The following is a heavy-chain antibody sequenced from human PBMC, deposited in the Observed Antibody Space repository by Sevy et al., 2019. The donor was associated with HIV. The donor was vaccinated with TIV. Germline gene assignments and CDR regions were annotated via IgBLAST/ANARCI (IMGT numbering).Heavy chain of an antibody. Sequence: ASVKVSCKASGYTFSSYYMHWVRQAPGQGLEWMGIINPSGGSTSYALKFQGRVTMTRDTSTSTVYMELSSLRSEDTAIYYCARDLTIFGVISDYWGQGTLVTVSS. CDR3: ARDLTIFGVISDY. CDR2: INPSGGST. D-gene: IGHD3-3*01. CDR1: GYTFSSYY. V-gene: IGHV1-46*01. J-gene: IGHJ4*02.